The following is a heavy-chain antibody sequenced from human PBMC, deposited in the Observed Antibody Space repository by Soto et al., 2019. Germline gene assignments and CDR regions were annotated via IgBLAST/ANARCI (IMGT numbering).Heavy chain of an antibody. CDR3: VKVGGSSSWYRFYFDF. Sequence: PGGSLRLSCAASGFTFSSYAMHWVRQAPGKWLEWVAVISYDGSTIYYADSVKGRFSISRDNSKNTLHLEMHNLRPEDTAVYYCVKVGGSSSWYRFYFDFRGQGXLVTVSS. V-gene: IGHV3-30*18. CDR1: GFTFSSYA. CDR2: ISYDGSTI. J-gene: IGHJ4*02. D-gene: IGHD6-13*01.